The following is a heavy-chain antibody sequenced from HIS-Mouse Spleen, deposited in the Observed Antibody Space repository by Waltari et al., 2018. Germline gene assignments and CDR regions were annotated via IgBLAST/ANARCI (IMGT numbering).Heavy chain of an antibody. Sequence: QVQLQESGPGLVKPSETLSLTCTVSGGSISSSYWSWIRQPAGKGLAWIGRIYTSGSTNYNPSLKSRVTMSVDTSKNQFSLKLSSVTAADTAVYYCARDYDFWSGYHNWFDPWGQGTLVTVSS. D-gene: IGHD3-3*01. CDR3: ARDYDFWSGYHNWFDP. CDR1: GGSISSSY. J-gene: IGHJ5*02. CDR2: IYTSGST. V-gene: IGHV4-4*07.